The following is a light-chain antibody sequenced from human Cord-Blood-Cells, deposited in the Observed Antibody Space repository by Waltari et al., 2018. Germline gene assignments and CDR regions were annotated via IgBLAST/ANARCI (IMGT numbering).Light chain of an antibody. Sequence: QSALTQPASVSGSPGQSITISCTGTSSDVGSYILVSWYQQHPGKAPKLMIYEGSKRPSGVSNRFSGSKSGNTASLTISVLQAEDVADYYCCSYAGSSTVVFGGGTKLTVL. J-gene: IGLJ2*01. CDR1: SSDVGSYIL. CDR2: EGS. CDR3: CSYAGSSTVV. V-gene: IGLV2-23*01.